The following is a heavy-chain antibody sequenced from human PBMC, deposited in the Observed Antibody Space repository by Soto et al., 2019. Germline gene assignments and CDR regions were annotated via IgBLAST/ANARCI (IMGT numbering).Heavy chain of an antibody. J-gene: IGHJ4*02. V-gene: IGHV3-7*03. CDR2: IKQDGSEK. D-gene: IGHD5-12*01. CDR3: AREALGGYYFDY. CDR1: GFTFRSSL. Sequence: AESMGFSCAASGFTFRSSLLSWVRQAPGKGLEWVANIKQDGSEKYYVDSVKGRFTISRDNAKNSLYLQMNSLRAEDTAVYYCAREALGGYYFDYWGQGTMVTVSS.